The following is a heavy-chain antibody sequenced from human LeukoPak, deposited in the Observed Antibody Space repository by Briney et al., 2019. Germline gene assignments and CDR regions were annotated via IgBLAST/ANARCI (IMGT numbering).Heavy chain of an antibody. CDR2: INPNNSGT. Sequence: GASVKASCKASGGTFSSYAISWVRQAPGQGLEWMGWINPNNSGTNYAQKFQGRVTMTRDTSISTAYMELSRLRSDDTAVYYCARDLSGNYPGDYFDFWGQGTLVTVSS. J-gene: IGHJ4*02. V-gene: IGHV1-2*02. CDR1: GGTFSSYA. CDR3: ARDLSGNYPGDYFDF. D-gene: IGHD1-26*01.